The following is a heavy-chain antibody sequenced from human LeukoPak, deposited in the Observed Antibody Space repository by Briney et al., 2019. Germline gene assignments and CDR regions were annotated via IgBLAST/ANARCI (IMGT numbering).Heavy chain of an antibody. V-gene: IGHV4-34*01. Sequence: SETLSLTCAVYGVSFSGYYWSWIRQPPGKGLEWIGEINHSGSTNYNPSLKSRVTISVDTSKNQFSLKLSSVTAADTAVYYCARGRLYYYGSGSYFDYWGQGTLVTVSS. CDR1: GVSFSGYY. CDR2: INHSGST. D-gene: IGHD3-10*01. J-gene: IGHJ4*02. CDR3: ARGRLYYYGSGSYFDY.